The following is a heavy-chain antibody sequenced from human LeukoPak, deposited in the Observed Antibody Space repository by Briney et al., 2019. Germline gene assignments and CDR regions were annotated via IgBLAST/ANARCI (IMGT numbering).Heavy chain of an antibody. CDR1: GFTFRTYA. CDR3: VKDKYYDNSAYRSGAFAI. V-gene: IGHV3-64D*09. CDR2: ISSNGGRT. D-gene: IGHD3-22*01. J-gene: IGHJ3*02. Sequence: PGGSLRLFCSASGFTFRTYAMHWVRQAPGKGLECVSTISSNGGRTYYADSVKGRFTISRDNAKNTLYLQMSSLRADDTPVYYCVKDKYYDNSAYRSGAFAIWGQGTMVTVSS.